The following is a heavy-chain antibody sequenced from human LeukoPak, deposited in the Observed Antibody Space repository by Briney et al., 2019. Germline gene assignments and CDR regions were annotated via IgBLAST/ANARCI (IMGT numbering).Heavy chain of an antibody. CDR1: GDSISNYF. J-gene: IGHJ4*02. D-gene: IGHD5-18*01. Sequence: SETLSLTCTVSGDSISNYFWSWIRQPAGKGLEWVGRIYAGEGAKYNPSLETRVTVSVDTSTNQLSLKLSSVTAADTAVYYCAREGYSYGYYFDYWGQGTLVTVSS. CDR3: AREGYSYGYYFDY. CDR2: IYAGEGA. V-gene: IGHV4-4*07.